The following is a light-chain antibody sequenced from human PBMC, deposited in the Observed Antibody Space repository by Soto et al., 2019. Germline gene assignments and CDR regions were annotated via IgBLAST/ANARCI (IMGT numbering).Light chain of an antibody. J-gene: IGKJ4*01. V-gene: IGKV3-11*01. CDR2: DAS. CDR3: QQRSTWPLT. CDR1: QSVSPY. Sequence: EIVFTQSPATLSLSAGERATLSCRASQSVSPYLAWYQQKPGQAPRLLIYDASKRATGIPGRFSGSGSGTDFTLSISGXEPEDFAVYYCQQRSTWPLTFGGGTKVDIK.